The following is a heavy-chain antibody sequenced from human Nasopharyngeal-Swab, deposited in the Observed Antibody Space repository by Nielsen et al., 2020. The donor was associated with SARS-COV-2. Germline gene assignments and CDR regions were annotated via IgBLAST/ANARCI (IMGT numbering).Heavy chain of an antibody. J-gene: IGHJ5*02. CDR3: ARDLTMIVVESWFDP. CDR1: GGTFSSYA. V-gene: IGHV1-69*04. CDR2: IIPILGIA. Sequence: SSVKVSCKASGGTFSSYAISWVRQAPGQRLEWMGRIIPILGIANYAQKFQGRVTITADKSTSTAYMELSSLRSEDTAVYYCARDLTMIVVESWFDPWGQGTLVTVSS. D-gene: IGHD3-22*01.